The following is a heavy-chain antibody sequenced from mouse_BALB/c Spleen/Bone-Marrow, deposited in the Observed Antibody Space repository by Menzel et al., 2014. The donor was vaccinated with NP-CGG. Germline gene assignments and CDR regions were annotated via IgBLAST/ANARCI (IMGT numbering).Heavy chain of an antibody. Sequence: EVKLMESGGGLVQPGGSLRLSCAPSGFTFXDFYMEWVRQPPGKRLEWIAASRNKANDYTTEYSASVKGRFIVSRDTSQSILYLQMNALRAEDTAIYYCARDSYGSAWFAYWGQGTLVTVSA. CDR2: SRNKANDYTT. V-gene: IGHV7-1*02. D-gene: IGHD2-2*01. CDR3: ARDSYGSAWFAY. J-gene: IGHJ3*01. CDR1: GFTFXDFY.